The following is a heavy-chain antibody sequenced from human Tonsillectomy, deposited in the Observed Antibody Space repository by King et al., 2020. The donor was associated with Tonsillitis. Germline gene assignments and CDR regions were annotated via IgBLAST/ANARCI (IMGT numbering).Heavy chain of an antibody. J-gene: IGHJ5*02. Sequence: QLVQSGAEVMKPGSSVKVSCKASGGTFSSYAISWVRQAPGQGLEWMGRIIPILGIANYAQKFQGRVTITADKSTSTAYMELSSLRDEDTAVYYCARDPLPLQYFDFDRWFAPWGQGTLVTVSS. V-gene: IGHV1-69*09. CDR2: IIPILGIA. CDR1: GGTFSSYA. D-gene: IGHD3-9*01. CDR3: ARDPLPLQYFDFDRWFAP.